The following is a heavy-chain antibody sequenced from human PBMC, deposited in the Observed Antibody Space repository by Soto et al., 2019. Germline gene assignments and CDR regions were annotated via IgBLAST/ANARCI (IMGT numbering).Heavy chain of an antibody. J-gene: IGHJ4*02. Sequence: QVQLVQSGAEVKKPGASVQVSCKASGYTFTSYGISWVRQAPGQGLEWMGWISAYNGNTNYAQKLQGRVTMTTDTSTSTDYMELRSLRADDTAVYYCARNLGYCSSTSGYDRIAAAGPFDYWGQGTLVTVSS. CDR2: ISAYNGNT. D-gene: IGHD2-2*01. CDR1: GYTFTSYG. V-gene: IGHV1-18*01. CDR3: ARNLGYCSSTSGYDRIAAAGPFDY.